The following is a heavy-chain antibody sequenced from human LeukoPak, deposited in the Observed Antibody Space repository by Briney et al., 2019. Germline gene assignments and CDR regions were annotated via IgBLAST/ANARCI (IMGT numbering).Heavy chain of an antibody. Sequence: PGGSLRLSCAASGFTFSSYEMNWVRQAPGKGLEWVSYISSSGSTIYYADSVKGRFTISRDNSKNTLYLQMNSLRAEDTAVYYCAKDLRILVVVITALDHWGQGTLVTVSS. CDR3: AKDLRILVVVITALDH. V-gene: IGHV3-48*03. CDR2: ISSSGSTI. J-gene: IGHJ4*02. CDR1: GFTFSSYE. D-gene: IGHD3-22*01.